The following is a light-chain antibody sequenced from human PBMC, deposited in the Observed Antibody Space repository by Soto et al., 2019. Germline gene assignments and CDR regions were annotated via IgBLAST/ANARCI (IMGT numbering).Light chain of an antibody. CDR2: EFS. CDR1: SSDVGGYKY. J-gene: IGLJ1*01. V-gene: IGLV2-14*01. Sequence: QSALTQPASVSASPGQSITISCTGTSSDVGGYKYVSWYQQYPGKAPKLMMYEFSNRPSGISNRFSGSKSGNTASLTITGLRAEDEGYYYCTSYTSSSTPYVFGTGTKVTVL. CDR3: TSYTSSSTPYV.